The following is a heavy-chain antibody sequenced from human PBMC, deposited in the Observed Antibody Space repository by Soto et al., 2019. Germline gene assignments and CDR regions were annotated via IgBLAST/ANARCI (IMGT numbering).Heavy chain of an antibody. Sequence: QVQLVQSGDEVKKTGASVKVSCRASGYTLTNYGISWVRQAPGQGLFWMGWISGHNGNTLYAQNVQDRLTLTIDTSTNTAYMEQMSLKIDDAAMYYCVRDWQLSPWGKGTLVTVSS. CDR1: GYTLTNYG. CDR3: VRDWQLSP. CDR2: ISGHNGNT. D-gene: IGHD1-1*01. V-gene: IGHV1-18*01. J-gene: IGHJ5*02.